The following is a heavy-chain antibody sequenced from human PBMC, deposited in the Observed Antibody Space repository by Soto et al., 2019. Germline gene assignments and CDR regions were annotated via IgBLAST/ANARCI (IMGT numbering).Heavy chain of an antibody. CDR3: TRVHTTGPVIPDY. V-gene: IGHV3-49*03. D-gene: IGHD3-9*01. CDR2: IRSKAFGGTT. Sequence: GESLKISCAASGFTFSDYYMSWFRQAPGKGLEWVGFIRSKAFGGTTENAASVKGRFTISRDDSKSIAYLQMNSLKTEDTAVYYCTRVHTTGPVIPDYWGQGTLVTVSS. CDR1: GFTFSDYY. J-gene: IGHJ4*02.